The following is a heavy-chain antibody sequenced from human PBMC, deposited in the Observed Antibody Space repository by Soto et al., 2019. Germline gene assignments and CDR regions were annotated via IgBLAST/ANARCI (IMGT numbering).Heavy chain of an antibody. J-gene: IGHJ4*02. CDR1: GYTFTNYG. Sequence: QVQLLQSEGEVKKPGASVKVSCKASGYTFTNYGIIWLRQAPGQGLEWMGWINPYNGNTNYAQRVQGRVTMTTDTSTSTADMELRSLRSDDTAVYYCARVTTDSSGYYKYYFEYWGPGTLVTVSS. D-gene: IGHD3-22*01. CDR2: INPYNGNT. CDR3: ARVTTDSSGYYKYYFEY. V-gene: IGHV1-18*01.